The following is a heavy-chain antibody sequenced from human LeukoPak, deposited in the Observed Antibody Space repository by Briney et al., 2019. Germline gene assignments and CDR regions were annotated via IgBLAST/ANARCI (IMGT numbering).Heavy chain of an antibody. J-gene: IGHJ6*04. V-gene: IGHV1-69*17. D-gene: IGHD3-9*01. CDR3: ARGGGDDILTGYYRHYYYGMDV. CDR2: IIPIFGIA. Sequence: GASVKVSCKASGGTFSSYAISWVRQAPGQGLEWMGGIIPIFGIANYAQKFQGRVTITADKSTSTAYMELSSLRSEDTAVYYCARGGGDDILTGYYRHYYYGMDVWGKGTTVTVSS. CDR1: GGTFSSYA.